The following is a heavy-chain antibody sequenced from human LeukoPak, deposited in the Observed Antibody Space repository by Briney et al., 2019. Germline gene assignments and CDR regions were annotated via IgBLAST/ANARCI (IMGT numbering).Heavy chain of an antibody. V-gene: IGHV3-74*01. CDR3: AKASGAWAVAGIGYFDY. D-gene: IGHD6-19*01. CDR1: GFTFSSYW. J-gene: IGHJ4*02. CDR2: INSDGSST. Sequence: GGSLRLSCAASGFTFSSYWMHWVRHAPGKGLVWVSRINSDGSSTSYADSVKGRFTISRDNSKNTLYLQMNSLRAEDTAVYYCAKASGAWAVAGIGYFDYWGQGTLVTVSS.